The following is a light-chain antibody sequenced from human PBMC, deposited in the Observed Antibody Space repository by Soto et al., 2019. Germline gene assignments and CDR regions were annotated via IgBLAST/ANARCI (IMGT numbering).Light chain of an antibody. CDR2: AAS. CDR1: RDIGNF. V-gene: IGKV1-27*01. Sequence: DIQMTQSPSSLSAFVGDRVTITCRASRDIGNFLAWYQQKPGKVPKLLIYAASTLQSGVPSRFSGSGSGTDFTLTISSLQPEDVATYYCQKCKVAPFTFGGGTKVEIK. J-gene: IGKJ4*01. CDR3: QKCKVAPFT.